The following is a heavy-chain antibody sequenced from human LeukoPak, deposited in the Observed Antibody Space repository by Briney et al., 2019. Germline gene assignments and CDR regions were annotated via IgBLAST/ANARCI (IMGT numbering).Heavy chain of an antibody. CDR2: IYTSGST. CDR1: GGSISSYY. Sequence: SETLSLTCTVSGGSISSYYWSWIRQPTGKGLEWIGRIYTSGSTNYNPSLKSRVTMSVDTSKNQFSLKLSSVTAADTAVYYCARVRRRRVVPAAIGAFDIWGQGTMVTVSS. D-gene: IGHD2-2*01. V-gene: IGHV4-4*07. CDR3: ARVRRRRVVPAAIGAFDI. J-gene: IGHJ3*02.